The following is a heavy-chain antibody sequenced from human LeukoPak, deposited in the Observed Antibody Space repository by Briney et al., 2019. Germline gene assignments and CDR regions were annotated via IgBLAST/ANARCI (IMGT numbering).Heavy chain of an antibody. D-gene: IGHD3-22*01. Sequence: PGGSLRLSCAASGCTFSSYSMNWVRQAPGKGLEWVSYISSSSTIYYADSVKGRFTISRDNAKNSLYLQMNSLRDEDTAVYYCARDGAYYDSSGYGAFDIWGQGTMVTVSS. V-gene: IGHV3-48*02. J-gene: IGHJ3*02. CDR2: ISSSSTI. CDR3: ARDGAYYDSSGYGAFDI. CDR1: GCTFSSYS.